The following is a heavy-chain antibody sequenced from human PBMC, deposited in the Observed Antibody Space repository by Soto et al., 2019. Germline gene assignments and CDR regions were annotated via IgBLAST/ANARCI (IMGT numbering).Heavy chain of an antibody. CDR2: INPNTGVT. J-gene: IGHJ4*02. D-gene: IGHD3-3*01. CDR1: GYSFAAYY. V-gene: IGHV1-2*02. CDR3: AKIYTWNEWQGGSDY. Sequence: QVHLEQSGAEVKKAGASVKISCKASGYSFAAYYINWVRQVSGQGLEWMGWINPNTGVTDYAQKFQGRVTLTRDTSIKTAYSELTSLRSDDTALYYCAKIYTWNEWQGGSDYWGQGTLLTVSS.